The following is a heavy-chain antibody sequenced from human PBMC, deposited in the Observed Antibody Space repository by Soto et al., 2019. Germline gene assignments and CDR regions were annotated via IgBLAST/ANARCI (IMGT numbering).Heavy chain of an antibody. J-gene: IGHJ6*02. V-gene: IGHV1-18*04. CDR3: ARGLGTTGLDV. D-gene: IGHD7-27*01. CDR2: ISTYNGKT. CDR1: GYKFTTYG. Sequence: QVQLLQSGAEVKKPGASVKVSCKASGYKFTTYGITWVRQAPGQGLEWLGGISTYNGKTDYAQNLQDRVTMTTDTSTSTAYLEVRSLTSGDTAVYFCARGLGTTGLDVWGQGTTVTVSS.